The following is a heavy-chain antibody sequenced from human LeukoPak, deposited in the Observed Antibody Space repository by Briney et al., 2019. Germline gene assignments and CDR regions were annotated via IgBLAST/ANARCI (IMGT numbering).Heavy chain of an antibody. V-gene: IGHV4-4*07. CDR1: GDSISYFN. CDR2: ISGSGST. J-gene: IGHJ4*02. Sequence: SETLSLTCSVSGDSISYFNWSWIRQAAGKGLEWIGRISGSGSTAHNTSLKSRVTMSVETSKNKLSLMVMCVTAADTAGDYYARGVMASGGNHFDYWGGGTLVSVRS. CDR3: ARGVMASGGNHFDY. D-gene: IGHD4-23*01.